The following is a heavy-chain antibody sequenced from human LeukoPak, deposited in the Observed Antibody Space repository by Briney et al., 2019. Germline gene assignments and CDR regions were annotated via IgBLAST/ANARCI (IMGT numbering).Heavy chain of an antibody. CDR1: GGSISSTNW. J-gene: IGHJ4*02. D-gene: IGHD3-3*01. CDR2: IYHSGST. Sequence: SETLSLTCAVSGGSISSTNWWSWVRQPPGKGLEGIGEIYHSGSTNYNPSLKSRVTISVDKSKNQFSLKLSSVTAADTAVYYCARVGRITIFGVVRTWFDYWGQGTLVTVSS. CDR3: ARVGRITIFGVVRTWFDY. V-gene: IGHV4-4*02.